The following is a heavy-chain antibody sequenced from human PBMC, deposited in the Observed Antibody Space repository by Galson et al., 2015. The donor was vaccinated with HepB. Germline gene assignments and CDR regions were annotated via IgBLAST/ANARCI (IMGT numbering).Heavy chain of an antibody. CDR2: ISGSGGST. D-gene: IGHD2-15*01. J-gene: IGHJ4*02. CDR1: GFTFSSYA. Sequence: LRLSCAASGFTFSSYAMSWVRQAPGKGLEWVSAISGSGGSTYYADSVKGRFTISRDNSKNTLYLQMNSLRAEDTAVYYCAKGRRDGYCSGGSCYPFDYWGQGTLVTVSS. CDR3: AKGRRDGYCSGGSCYPFDY. V-gene: IGHV3-23*01.